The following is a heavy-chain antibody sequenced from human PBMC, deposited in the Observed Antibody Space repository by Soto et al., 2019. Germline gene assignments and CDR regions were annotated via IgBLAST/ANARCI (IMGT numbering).Heavy chain of an antibody. CDR2: VHIYGHS. Sequence: SETLSLTCTLSGGSVRAPDWWNCVRQSPDKGLEWIAEVHIYGHSNYNPCLRSRVSVSIDSSKNQFYLNLNSVTAADTAIYYCARVRQGCSANNCYFDPWGQGTQVTV. CDR1: GGSVRAPDW. D-gene: IGHD1-1*01. V-gene: IGHV4-4*02. J-gene: IGHJ5*01. CDR3: ARVRQGCSANNCYFDP.